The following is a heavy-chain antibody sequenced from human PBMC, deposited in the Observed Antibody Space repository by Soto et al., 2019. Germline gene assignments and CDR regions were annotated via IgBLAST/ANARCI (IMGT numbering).Heavy chain of an antibody. CDR1: GYTFTGYY. D-gene: IGHD2-8*01. V-gene: IGHV1-2*04. J-gene: IGHJ6*02. CDR3: AREKGRRYCTNGVCYGPSYYYYGMDV. Sequence: WASVKVSCKASGYTFTGYYMHWVRQAPGQGLEWMGWINPNSGGTNYAQKFQGWVTMTRDTSISTAYMELSRLRSDDTAVYYCAREKGRRYCTNGVCYGPSYYYYGMDVWGQGTTVTVSS. CDR2: INPNSGGT.